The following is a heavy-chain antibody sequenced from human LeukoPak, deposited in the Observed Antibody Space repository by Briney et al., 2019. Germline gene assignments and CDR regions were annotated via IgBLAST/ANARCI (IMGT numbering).Heavy chain of an antibody. J-gene: IGHJ4*02. CDR3: VATTKSRFLEWFLDY. CDR1: VGTFSSYA. Sequence: SVKVSCKASVGTFSSYAIIWVRQAPGQGLEWMGGIIPIFCTANYAQKFQGRVTITADESTSTPYMELSSLRSEDTAVYYCVATTKSRFLEWFLDYWGQGTLVTVSS. CDR2: IIPIFCTA. D-gene: IGHD3-3*01. V-gene: IGHV1-69*13.